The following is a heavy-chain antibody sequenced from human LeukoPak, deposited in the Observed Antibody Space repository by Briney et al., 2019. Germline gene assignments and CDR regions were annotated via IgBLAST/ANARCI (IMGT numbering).Heavy chain of an antibody. CDR3: AKSCSSGWLHQVWFDP. Sequence: PGGSLRLSCAASGFTFSSYAMSWVRQAPGKGLEWVSAISGSGGSTYYADSVKGRFTISRDNSKNTLYLQMNSLRAEDTAVYYCAKSCSSGWLHQVWFDPWGQGTLVTVSS. J-gene: IGHJ5*02. CDR2: ISGSGGST. CDR1: GFTFSSYA. D-gene: IGHD6-19*01. V-gene: IGHV3-23*01.